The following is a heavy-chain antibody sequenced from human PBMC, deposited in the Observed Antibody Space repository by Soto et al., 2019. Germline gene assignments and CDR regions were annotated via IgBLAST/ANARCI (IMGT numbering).Heavy chain of an antibody. CDR3: AKGKGSGYPRIVVPNEN. V-gene: IGHV3-23*01. J-gene: IGHJ4*02. CDR2: ISGSGGST. Sequence: EVQLLESGGGLVRPGGSLRLSCAASGFSFNIYAMTWVRQAPGRGLEWVSVISGSGGSTYYADSVKGRFTISKDISKNTLYLQMNSLRAEDTAVYYCAKGKGSGYPRIVVPNENWGQGTLVTVSS. CDR1: GFSFNIYA. D-gene: IGHD2-2*01.